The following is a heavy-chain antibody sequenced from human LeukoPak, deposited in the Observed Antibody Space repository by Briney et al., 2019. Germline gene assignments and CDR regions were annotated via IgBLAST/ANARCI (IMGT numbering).Heavy chain of an antibody. D-gene: IGHD3-3*01. CDR3: ARDQRITIFGVVKNSIDY. Sequence: PGGSLRLSCAASGFTFSSYWMSWVRQAPGKGLEWVANRKQDGSEKYYVDSVKGRFTISRDNAKNSLSLQMNSLRAEDTAVYYCARDQRITIFGVVKNSIDYWGQGTLVTVSS. J-gene: IGHJ4*02. CDR1: GFTFSSYW. CDR2: RKQDGSEK. V-gene: IGHV3-7*01.